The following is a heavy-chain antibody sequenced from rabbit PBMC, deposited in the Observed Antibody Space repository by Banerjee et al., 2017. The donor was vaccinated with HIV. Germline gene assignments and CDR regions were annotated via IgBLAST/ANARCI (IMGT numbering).Heavy chain of an antibody. CDR3: ARRYLTYGYATFNL. V-gene: IGHV1S40*01. CDR2: IYAGSGIT. Sequence: QSLEESGGGLVQPEGSLTLTCTASGFSFSSSYYMCWVRQAPGKGLEWIGCIYAGSGITYYASWAKGRFTISKTSSTTVTLQMTSLTAADTATYFCARRYLTYGYATFNLWGPGTLVTVS. CDR1: GFSFSSSYY. D-gene: IGHD6-1*01. J-gene: IGHJ4*01.